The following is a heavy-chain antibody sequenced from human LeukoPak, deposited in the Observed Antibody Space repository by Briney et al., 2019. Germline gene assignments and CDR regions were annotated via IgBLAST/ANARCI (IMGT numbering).Heavy chain of an antibody. CDR2: IYPGGSET. J-gene: IGHJ4*02. D-gene: IGHD3-22*01. CDR1: GYNFNSYW. CDR3: ARQEYSHDGSGYYHAFDY. Sequence: GESLKISCKGSGYNFNSYWIGWVRQMPGKGLEWMGIIYPGGSETRYSPSFQGHVTISADKSVSTAYLQWSSLKASDTALYYCARQEYSHDGSGYYHAFDYWGQGTLVTVSS. V-gene: IGHV5-51*01.